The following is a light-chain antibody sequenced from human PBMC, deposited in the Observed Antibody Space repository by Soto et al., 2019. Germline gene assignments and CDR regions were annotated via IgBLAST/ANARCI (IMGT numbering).Light chain of an antibody. Sequence: QSALTQPASVSGSPGQSITISCTGTSSDVGAYNYVSWYQQHPGKAPKFIIYEVSHRPSGVSNRFSGSKSGNTASLTISALHVEDEADYFCSSHSSSSPYVFGPGTKLTVL. V-gene: IGLV2-14*03. CDR2: EVS. J-gene: IGLJ1*01. CDR3: SSHSSSSPYV. CDR1: SSDVGAYNY.